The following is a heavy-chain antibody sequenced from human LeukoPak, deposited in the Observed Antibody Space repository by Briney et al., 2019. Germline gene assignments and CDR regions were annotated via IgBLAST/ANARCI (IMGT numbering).Heavy chain of an antibody. D-gene: IGHD1-1*01. Sequence: SQTLSLTCAISGDSVSRNTVGWNWIRQSPSRGLEWLGRTYYRSKWYIDYALSLRSRITINPDTSKNQFILHLNSVTPEDTAIYYCARDVLYNNNWNGAGNPFDPWGQGTLVIVFS. CDR3: ARDVLYNNNWNGAGNPFDP. J-gene: IGHJ5*02. CDR2: TYYRSKWYI. CDR1: GDSVSRNTVG. V-gene: IGHV6-1*01.